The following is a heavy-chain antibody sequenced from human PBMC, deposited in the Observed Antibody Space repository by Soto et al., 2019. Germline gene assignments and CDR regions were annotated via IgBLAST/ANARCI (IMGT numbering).Heavy chain of an antibody. CDR3: ARDREGADFDY. CDR2: IWYDGSNN. Sequence: QVQLVESGGGVVQPGRSLRLSCAASGFTFSRYGMHWVRQAPGKGLEWVPGIWYDGSNNYYADSVKGRFTIASDNSKNTLDLQMNSRRAEDTAVYYCARDREGADFDYSGQGTLVTVSS. CDR1: GFTFSRYG. J-gene: IGHJ4*02. V-gene: IGHV3-33*01. D-gene: IGHD1-26*01.